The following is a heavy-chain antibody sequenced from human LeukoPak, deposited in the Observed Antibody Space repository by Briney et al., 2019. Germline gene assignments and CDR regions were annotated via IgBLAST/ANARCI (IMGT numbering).Heavy chain of an antibody. CDR3: ARVSWELLRCAFDI. V-gene: IGHV4-39*07. D-gene: IGHD1-26*01. Sequence: PSETLSLTCSVSGGSISSSRHYWGWFRQPPGKGLEWIGSIYNSGSTYYNPSLKSRVTISVDTSKNQFSLKLSSVTAADTAVYYCARVSWELLRCAFDIWGQGTMVTVSS. J-gene: IGHJ3*02. CDR1: GGSISSSRHY. CDR2: IYNSGST.